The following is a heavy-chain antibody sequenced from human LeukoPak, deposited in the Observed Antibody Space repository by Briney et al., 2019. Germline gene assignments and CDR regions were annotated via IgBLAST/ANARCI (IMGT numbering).Heavy chain of an antibody. J-gene: IGHJ6*02. Sequence: PSETLSLTCTVSGGSISSSSYYWSWIRQPPGKGLEWIGYIYYSGSTNYNPSLKSRVTISVDTSKNQFSLKLSSVTAADTAVYYCARADYDILTGYAPDVWGQGTTVTVSS. CDR2: IYYSGST. CDR3: ARADYDILTGYAPDV. CDR1: GGSISSSSYY. V-gene: IGHV4-61*01. D-gene: IGHD3-9*01.